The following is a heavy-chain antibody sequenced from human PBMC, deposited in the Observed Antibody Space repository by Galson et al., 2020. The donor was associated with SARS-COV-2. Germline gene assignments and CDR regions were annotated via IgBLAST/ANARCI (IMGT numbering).Heavy chain of an antibody. D-gene: IGHD4-17*01. V-gene: IGHV3-48*02. CDR2: ISSSGSTI. CDR3: ARDSTTVSGLDV. CDR1: GFTFSSYS. Sequence: GGSLRLSCATSGFTFSSYSMNWVRQAPGTGLEWVSYISSSGSTIFYADSVKGRFTVSREYAKNSLYLQMNRLRNEDTAVYYCARDSTTVSGLDVWGQGTTVTVSS. J-gene: IGHJ6*02.